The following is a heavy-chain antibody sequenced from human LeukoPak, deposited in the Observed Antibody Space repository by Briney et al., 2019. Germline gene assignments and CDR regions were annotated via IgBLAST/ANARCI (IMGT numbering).Heavy chain of an antibody. CDR3: ASRKLGNDY. CDR1: GGSISSYY. J-gene: IGHJ4*02. V-gene: IGHV4-59*01. CDR2: IHYSGST. Sequence: NPSETLSLTCTVSGGSISSYYWSWIRQPPGKGLEWIGYIHYSGSTHYNPSLKSRVTISVDTSKNQVSLKLRSVTAADTAVYYCASRKLGNDYWGQGTLVTVSS. D-gene: IGHD7-27*01.